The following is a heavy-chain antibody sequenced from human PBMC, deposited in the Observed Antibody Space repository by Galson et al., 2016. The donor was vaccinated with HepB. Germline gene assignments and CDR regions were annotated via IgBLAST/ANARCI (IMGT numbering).Heavy chain of an antibody. D-gene: IGHD3-22*01. V-gene: IGHV3-11*01. CDR3: ARGGYYDSSGSLRY. J-gene: IGHJ4*02. CDR1: GFTFSYYY. Sequence: SLRLSCAASGFTFSYYYMSWIRQAPGKGLEWVSYISGDGRTINYADSVKGRFTISRGNAKNSLYLHMSSLRSEDTAVYFCARGGYYDSSGSLRYWGQGTLVTVSS. CDR2: ISGDGRTI.